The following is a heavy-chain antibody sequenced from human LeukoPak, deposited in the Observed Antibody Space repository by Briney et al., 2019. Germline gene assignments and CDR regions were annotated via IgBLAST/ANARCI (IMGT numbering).Heavy chain of an antibody. V-gene: IGHV4-39*01. CDR3: ARTYGDYDDAFDV. D-gene: IGHD4-17*01. CDR1: GGSISSSTYY. Sequence: SETLSLTCTVSGGSISSSTYYWGWIRQPPGTGLEWIGSIYYSGSTYNNPSLKSRVTISVDTSKNQFSLKLSSVTATDTAVYYCARTYGDYDDAFDVWGQGTMVTVSS. CDR2: IYYSGST. J-gene: IGHJ3*01.